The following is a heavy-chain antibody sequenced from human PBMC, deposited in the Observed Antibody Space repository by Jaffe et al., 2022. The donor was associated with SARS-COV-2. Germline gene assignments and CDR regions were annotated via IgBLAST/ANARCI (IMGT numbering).Heavy chain of an antibody. D-gene: IGHD6-25*01. CDR3: ARHPAADAFDV. Sequence: QLQLRESGPGLVKPSETLFLTCSVSGGSLDKKSPYWAWIRQSPGKGLEWIGTVTYNGSTFYDQSLRSRVTMSVDASKREFSLRLISVAAADTAVYYCARHPAADAFDVWGQGTTVTVSS. J-gene: IGHJ3*01. CDR1: GGSLDKKSPY. V-gene: IGHV4-39*01. CDR2: VTYNGST.